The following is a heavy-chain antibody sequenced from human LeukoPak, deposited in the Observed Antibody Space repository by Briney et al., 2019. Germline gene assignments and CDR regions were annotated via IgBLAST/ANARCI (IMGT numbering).Heavy chain of an antibody. J-gene: IGHJ4*02. D-gene: IGHD1-26*01. Sequence: SGTLSLTSTVSGGSISSYYSSCLRQPPGKGLEWIGYIYYSGSTDYSPSLKTRVTISVDTSKNQFSLKLSSVTAADTAVYYCARVLSNGSYRPFEYWGQGTLVTVSS. CDR2: IYYSGST. CDR1: GGSISSYY. CDR3: ARVLSNGSYRPFEY. V-gene: IGHV4-59*01.